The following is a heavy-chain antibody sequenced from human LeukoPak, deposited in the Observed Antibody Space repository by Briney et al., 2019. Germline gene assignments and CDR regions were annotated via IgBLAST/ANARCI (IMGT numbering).Heavy chain of an antibody. V-gene: IGHV3-30-3*01. CDR1: GFTFTRYD. Sequence: GGSLRLSCAASGFTFTRYDMHWVRQAPGKGLEWVAVISNDESNKDYGYSVKGRFTIARDNSKNTLYLQMNSLRVEDTAVYYCVLGHYGGLFDNWGQGALVTVSS. J-gene: IGHJ4*02. D-gene: IGHD4-23*01. CDR3: VLGHYGGLFDN. CDR2: ISNDESNK.